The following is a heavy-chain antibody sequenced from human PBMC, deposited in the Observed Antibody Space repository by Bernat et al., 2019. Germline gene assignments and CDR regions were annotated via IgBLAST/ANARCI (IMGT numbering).Heavy chain of an antibody. Sequence: QVQLVQSGAEVKKPGSSVKVSCKASGGTFSSYAISWVRQAPGQGLEGMGGIIPIFGTANYAQKFQRRVKNTADKSTSTAYMELGSLRSEDTAVYYCARSTYGSGTTPGYYYMDVWGKGTTVTVSS. CDR3: ARSTYGSGTTPGYYYMDV. V-gene: IGHV1-69*06. CDR1: GGTFSSYA. CDR2: IIPIFGTA. D-gene: IGHD3-10*01. J-gene: IGHJ6*03.